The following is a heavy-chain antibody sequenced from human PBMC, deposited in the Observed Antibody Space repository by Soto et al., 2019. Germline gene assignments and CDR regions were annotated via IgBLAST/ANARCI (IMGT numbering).Heavy chain of an antibody. CDR2: IYYSGST. D-gene: IGHD2-15*01. V-gene: IGHV4-31*03. J-gene: IGHJ4*02. CDR1: GGSISSGGYY. CDR3: ARVGPYCSGGSCYRGDFDY. Sequence: SETLSLTCTVSGGSISSGGYYWSWIRQHPGKGLEWIGYIYYSGSTYYNPSLKSRVTISVDTSKNQFSLKLSSVTAADTAVYYCARVGPYCSGGSCYRGDFDYWGQGTLVTVSS.